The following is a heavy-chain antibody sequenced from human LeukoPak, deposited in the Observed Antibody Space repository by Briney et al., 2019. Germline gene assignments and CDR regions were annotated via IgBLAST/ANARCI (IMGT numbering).Heavy chain of an antibody. V-gene: IGHV3-49*04. CDR2: IRSKAYGGTT. CDR1: GFTFGDYA. J-gene: IGHJ6*03. CDR3: TRHDYGVNFRGGNYYYMDV. Sequence: GGSLRLSCTASGFTFGDYAMSWVRQAPGKGLEWVGFIRSKAYGGTTEYAASVKGRFTISRDDSKSIAYLQMNSLKTEDTAVYYCTRHDYGVNFRGGNYYYMDVWGKGTTVTVTS. D-gene: IGHD4-23*01.